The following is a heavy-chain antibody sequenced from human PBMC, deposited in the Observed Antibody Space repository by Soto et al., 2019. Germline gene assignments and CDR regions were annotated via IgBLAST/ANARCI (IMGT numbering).Heavy chain of an antibody. V-gene: IGHV4-59*01. CDR1: GGSISSYY. CDR3: ARYFTSGFSD. D-gene: IGHD3-22*01. CDR2: IYYTGIT. J-gene: IGHJ4*02. Sequence: PSETLSLTCTVSGGSISSYYWTWIRQPPGKGLEWIGSIYYTGITSYRASLKSRVTISVDTSKNQFSLDLSSVTAADTAVYYCARYFTSGFSDWGQGILVTVSS.